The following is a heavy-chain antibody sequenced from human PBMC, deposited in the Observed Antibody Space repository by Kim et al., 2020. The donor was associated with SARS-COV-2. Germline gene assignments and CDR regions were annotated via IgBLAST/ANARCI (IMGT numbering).Heavy chain of an antibody. CDR1: EFTFSSFG. D-gene: IGHD1-26*01. V-gene: IGHV3-30*18. J-gene: IGHJ6*02. CDR2: ISYDGSYK. Sequence: GGSLRLSCAASEFTFSSFGMHWVRQAPGKGLEWVAVISYDGSYKYYADSVKGRFTISRDNSKNTLYLQMNSLRVEDTAVYYCTKDHLPGTYLYYGMDVWGQGTTVIVSS. CDR3: TKDHLPGTYLYYGMDV.